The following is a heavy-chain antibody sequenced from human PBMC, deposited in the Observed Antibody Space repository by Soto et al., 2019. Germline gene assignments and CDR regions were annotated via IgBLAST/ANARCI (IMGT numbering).Heavy chain of an antibody. CDR2: IRNKPNGHTT. D-gene: IGHD2-21*02. CDR3: STTVITAPLCEY. Sequence: EVQLVESGGGLVQPGGSLRLSCEGSGFTFSGHYMDWVRQAPGKGLEWLGRIRNKPNGHTTAYAASGKGRFNISRDDSKNLVYLQMNSLTSEDTALYYCSTTVITAPLCEYWGQGTLVAVSS. CDR1: GFTFSGHY. J-gene: IGHJ4*02. V-gene: IGHV3-72*01.